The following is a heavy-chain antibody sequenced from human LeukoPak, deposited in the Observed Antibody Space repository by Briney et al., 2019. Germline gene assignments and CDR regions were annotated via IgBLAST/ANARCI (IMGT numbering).Heavy chain of an antibody. CDR3: ARAIAAAGTPHSWFDP. V-gene: IGHV3-11*01. J-gene: IGHJ5*02. CDR1: GGSFSGYY. Sequence: LSLTRAVYGGSFSGYYWSWIRQPPGKGLEWVSSISSSGSTIYYADSVKGRFTISRDNAKNSLYLQMNSLRAEDTAVYYCARAIAAAGTPHSWFDPWGQGTLVTVSS. D-gene: IGHD6-13*01. CDR2: ISSSGSTI.